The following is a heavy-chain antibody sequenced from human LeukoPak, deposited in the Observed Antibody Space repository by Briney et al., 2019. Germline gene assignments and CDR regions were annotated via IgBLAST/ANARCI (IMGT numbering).Heavy chain of an antibody. CDR3: ARETYYYDTSGYSIDY. V-gene: IGHV4-61*01. CDR1: GGSVSSGSFY. Sequence: SETLSLTCTVSGGSVSSGSFYWSWIRQPPGKGLEWIGYIYCSGSTNYNPSLKSRVTILVDTSKNQFSLKLSSVTAADTAVYYCARETYYYDTSGYSIDYWGQGTLVTVSS. D-gene: IGHD3-22*01. CDR2: IYCSGST. J-gene: IGHJ4*02.